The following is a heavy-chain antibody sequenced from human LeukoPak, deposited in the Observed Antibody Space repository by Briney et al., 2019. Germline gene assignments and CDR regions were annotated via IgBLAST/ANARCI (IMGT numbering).Heavy chain of an antibody. D-gene: IGHD2-2*01. CDR2: IRYNESNK. Sequence: PAGTLRLSSAASGFTFCSYGMHWGRQAPGKGLEWVGFIRYNESNKYYAESVKGRFTISRDNSKNTVYLQMNSLRAEDTAVYYCAKDRVPAAIHGVDPWGQGTLVTVSS. V-gene: IGHV3-30*02. J-gene: IGHJ5*02. CDR1: GFTFCSYG. CDR3: AKDRVPAAIHGVDP.